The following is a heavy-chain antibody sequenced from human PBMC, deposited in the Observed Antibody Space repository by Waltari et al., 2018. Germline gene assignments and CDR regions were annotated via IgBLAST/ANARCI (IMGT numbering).Heavy chain of an antibody. CDR2: INHSGST. CDR3: ARRTIVVVGTLDY. CDR1: GGSFSGYY. Sequence: QVQLQQWGAGLLTPSETLSLTCAVSGGSFSGYYWSWIRQPPGKGLEWIGEINHSGSTNYNPSLKSRVTISVDTSKNQFSLKLSSVTAADTAVYYCARRTIVVVGTLDYWGQGTLVTVSS. J-gene: IGHJ4*02. D-gene: IGHD3-22*01. V-gene: IGHV4-34*01.